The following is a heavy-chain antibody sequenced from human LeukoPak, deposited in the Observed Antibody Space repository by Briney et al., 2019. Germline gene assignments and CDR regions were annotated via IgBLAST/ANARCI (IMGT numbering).Heavy chain of an antibody. D-gene: IGHD5-18*01. CDR1: GGSISSSSYY. Sequence: NPSETLSLTCTVSGGSISSSSYYWGWIRQPPGKGLGWIGSIYYSGSTYYNPSLKSRVTISVDTSKNQFSLKLSSVTAADTAVYYCARTWIQLKYYFDYWGQGTLVTVSS. CDR2: IYYSGST. J-gene: IGHJ4*02. CDR3: ARTWIQLKYYFDY. V-gene: IGHV4-39*01.